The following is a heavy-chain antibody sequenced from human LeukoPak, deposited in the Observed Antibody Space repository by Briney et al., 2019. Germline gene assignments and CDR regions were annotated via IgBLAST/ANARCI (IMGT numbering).Heavy chain of an antibody. D-gene: IGHD3-10*01. V-gene: IGHV4-59*01. J-gene: IGHJ5*02. Sequence: SETLSLTCAVYGGSISSYYWSWIRQPPGKGLEWIGYIYYSGSTNYNPSLKSRVTISVDTSKNQFSLKLSSVTAADTAVYYCARGIAGSGDNWFDPWGQGTLVTVSS. CDR1: GGSISSYY. CDR3: ARGIAGSGDNWFDP. CDR2: IYYSGST.